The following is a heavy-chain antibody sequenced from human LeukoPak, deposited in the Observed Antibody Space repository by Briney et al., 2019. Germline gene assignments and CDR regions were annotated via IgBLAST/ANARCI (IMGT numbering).Heavy chain of an antibody. J-gene: IGHJ4*02. D-gene: IGHD3-10*01. CDR1: GGSISSGDYY. V-gene: IGHV4-30-4*01. CDR3: ARGPRTYYGSGSYEDY. Sequence: SQTLSLTCTVSGGSISSGDYYWGWLRQPPGRGLEWIGYIYYSGSTYYNPSLKSRVTISVDTSKNQFSLKLSSVTAADTAVYYCARGPRTYYGSGSYEDYWGQGTLVTVSS. CDR2: IYYSGST.